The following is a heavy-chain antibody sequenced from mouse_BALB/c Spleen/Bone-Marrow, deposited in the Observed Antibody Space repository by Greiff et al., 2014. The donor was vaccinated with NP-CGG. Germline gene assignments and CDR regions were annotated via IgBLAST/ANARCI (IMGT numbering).Heavy chain of an antibody. J-gene: IGHJ4*01. CDR2: ISDGVSYT. CDR3: ARDRGVQGYAMDY. CDR1: GFTFSDYY. Sequence: EVKLMESGGGLVKPGGSLKLSCAASGFTFSDYYMYWVRQTPEKRLEWVATISDGVSYTYYPDSVKGRFTISRDIAKNNLYLQMSSLKSEDTAMYYCARDRGVQGYAMDYWGQGTSVTVSS. D-gene: IGHD2-14*01. V-gene: IGHV5-4*02.